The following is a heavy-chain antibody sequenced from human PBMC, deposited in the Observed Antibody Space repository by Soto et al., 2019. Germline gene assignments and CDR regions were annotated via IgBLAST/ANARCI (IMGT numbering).Heavy chain of an antibody. CDR2: INPNSGGT. V-gene: IGHV1-2*02. J-gene: IGHJ4*02. D-gene: IGHD6-19*01. Sequence: VASVKVSCKASGYTFSGFYMHWVRQAPGQGLEWMGWINPNSGGTKSAAKFQGRVTMTRDTSISTAYMELSRLTSDDTAVYYCASAAVTGTAGLDFWGQGTQVTVSS. CDR3: ASAAVTGTAGLDF. CDR1: GYTFSGFY.